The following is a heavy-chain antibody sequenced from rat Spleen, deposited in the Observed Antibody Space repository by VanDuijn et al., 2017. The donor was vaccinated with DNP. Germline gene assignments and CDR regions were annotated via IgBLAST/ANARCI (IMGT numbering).Heavy chain of an antibody. CDR2: ISYDGSST. CDR3: ASSLLQWSHWFAY. CDR1: GFTFSDYN. V-gene: IGHV5-7*01. D-gene: IGHD1-1*01. J-gene: IGHJ3*01. Sequence: EVQLVESGGGLVQPGRSLKLSCAASGFTFSDYNMAWVRQAPKKGLEWVATISYDGSSTYYRDSVKGRFTISRDNAKSTLYLQMDSLRSEDTATYYCASSLLQWSHWFAYWGQGTSVTVSS.